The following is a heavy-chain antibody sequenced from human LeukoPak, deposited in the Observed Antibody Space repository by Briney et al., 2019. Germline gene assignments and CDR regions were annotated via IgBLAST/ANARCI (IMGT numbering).Heavy chain of an antibody. J-gene: IGHJ4*02. CDR1: GFTFSNYW. D-gene: IGHD3-9*01. V-gene: IGHV3-7*05. CDR2: IKQDGSEK. CDR3: ARFAGDILTVLFDY. Sequence: GGPLRLSCAASGFTFSNYWMTWVRQAPGKGLEWVANIKQDGSEKYYVDFVKGRFTISRDNAKNSLYLQTNSLRAEGTAVYYCARFAGDILTVLFDYWGQGTLVTVSP.